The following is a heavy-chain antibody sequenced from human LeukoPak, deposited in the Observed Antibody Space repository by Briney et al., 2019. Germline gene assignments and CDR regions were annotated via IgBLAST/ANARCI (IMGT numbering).Heavy chain of an antibody. V-gene: IGHV3-74*01. J-gene: IGHJ4*02. CDR3: ANAMVRGTRLDY. CDR2: INSDGSST. Sequence: GGSLRLSCAASGFTFSSYWMHWVRQAPGKGLVWVSRINSDGSSTSYADSVKGRFTISRDNAKNTLYLQMNSLRAEDTAMYYCANAMVRGTRLDYLGQGTLVTVSS. CDR1: GFTFSSYW. D-gene: IGHD3-10*01.